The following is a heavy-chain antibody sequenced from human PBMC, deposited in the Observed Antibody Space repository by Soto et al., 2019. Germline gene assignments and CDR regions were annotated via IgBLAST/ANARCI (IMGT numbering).Heavy chain of an antibody. J-gene: IGHJ6*02. CDR3: ARGGTITYYYYCMDV. D-gene: IGHD1-20*01. CDR2: IIPIFGTA. V-gene: IGHV1-69*06. CDR1: GGTFSSYA. Sequence: QVQLVQSGAEVKKPGSSVKVSCKASGGTFSSYAISWVRQAPGQGLEWMGGIIPIFGTANYAQKFQGRVTITADKSTSTAYMELSSMRSTYTAVYYCARGGTITYYYYCMDVGGQGTTVTFSS.